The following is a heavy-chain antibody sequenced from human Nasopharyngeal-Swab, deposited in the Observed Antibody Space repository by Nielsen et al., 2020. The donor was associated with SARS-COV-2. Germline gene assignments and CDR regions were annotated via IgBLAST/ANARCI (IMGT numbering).Heavy chain of an antibody. Sequence: GGSLRLSCAASGFSFSTYGMHWVRQAPGKGLEWVTLISYDGSNKYYADSVKGRFTISRDNSKNTLYLQMNSLRAEDTAVYYCAGHYYDSSGYYSGAFDIWGQWTMVTVSS. D-gene: IGHD3-22*01. CDR2: ISYDGSNK. CDR3: AGHYYDSSGYYSGAFDI. J-gene: IGHJ3*02. CDR1: GFSFSTYG. V-gene: IGHV3-30*03.